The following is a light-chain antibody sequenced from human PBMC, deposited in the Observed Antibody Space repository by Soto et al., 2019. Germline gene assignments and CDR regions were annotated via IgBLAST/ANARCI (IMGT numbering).Light chain of an antibody. CDR3: QAYDYSLTASV. CDR2: DVS. J-gene: IGLJ3*02. Sequence: QSALTQPASVSGSPGQSITISCTGTSSDVGGSNYVSWYQQLPGKAPKLMIYDVSDRPSGVSNRFSGSKSGNTASLTISGLQAEDEADYYCQAYDYSLTASVFGGGTKLTVL. CDR1: SSDVGGSNY. V-gene: IGLV2-14*01.